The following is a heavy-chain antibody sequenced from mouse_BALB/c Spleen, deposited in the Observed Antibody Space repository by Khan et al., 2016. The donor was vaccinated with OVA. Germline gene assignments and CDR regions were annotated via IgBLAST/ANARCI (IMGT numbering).Heavy chain of an antibody. J-gene: IGHJ4*01. V-gene: IGHV9-3-1*01. Sequence: LVESGPELKKPGETVKISCKASGYTFTNYGMNWVKQAPGKGLKWMGFINTYTGEPTYADDFKGRFAISLETSASTAYLQINNLKNEDTSTYFCARVGYSGTMDYWGQGTSVTVSS. CDR1: GYTFTNYG. CDR2: INTYTGEP. CDR3: ARVGYSGTMDY. D-gene: IGHD2-14*01.